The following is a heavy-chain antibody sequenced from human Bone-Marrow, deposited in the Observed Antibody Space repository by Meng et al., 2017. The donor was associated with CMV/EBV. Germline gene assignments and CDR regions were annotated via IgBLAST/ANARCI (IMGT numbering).Heavy chain of an antibody. CDR2: IIPIFGTA. Sequence: SVNVSCKASGGTFRSYAILWVRQAPGQGLDWMGGIIPIFGTANYAQKFQGRVTITTDESTSTAYMELSSLRSEDTAVDYRARDSPRVEWPGGPDYWGQGTLVTVSS. V-gene: IGHV1-69*05. CDR3: ARDSPRVEWPGGPDY. D-gene: IGHD2-15*01. J-gene: IGHJ4*02. CDR1: GGTFRSYA.